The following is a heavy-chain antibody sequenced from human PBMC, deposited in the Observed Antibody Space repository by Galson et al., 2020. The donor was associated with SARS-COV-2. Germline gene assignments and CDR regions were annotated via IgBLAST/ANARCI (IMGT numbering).Heavy chain of an antibody. CDR2: IYTDGST. CDR1: GFTVSNNY. D-gene: IGHD1-26*01. V-gene: IGHV3-53*04. Sequence: GGSLRLTCAASGFTVSNNYMSWVRQAPGKGLEWVAVIYTDGSTSYADSVKGRFTISRHNSKNTLYLQMNSLRAEDTALYYCASIVGATGWFDPWGQGTLVTGSS. CDR3: ASIVGATGWFDP. J-gene: IGHJ5*02.